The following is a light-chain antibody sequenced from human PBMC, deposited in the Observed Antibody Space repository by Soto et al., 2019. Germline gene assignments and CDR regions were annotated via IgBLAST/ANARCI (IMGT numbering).Light chain of an antibody. CDR2: AXS. J-gene: IGKJ4*01. CDR3: QQLSSDPLT. Sequence: DIQITQTPSSVSASLGDRVTVAXRARKGISCWLAWYQQEQGXAPKXXXYAXSSLHSGVPSRCSGSGSGTDFTLTISCLHPEDFATYYCQQLSSDPLTFGGGAKVDIK. V-gene: IGKV1-12*01. CDR1: KGISCW.